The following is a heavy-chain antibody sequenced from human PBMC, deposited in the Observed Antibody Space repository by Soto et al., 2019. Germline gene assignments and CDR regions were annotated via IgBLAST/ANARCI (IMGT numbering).Heavy chain of an antibody. J-gene: IGHJ4*02. D-gene: IGHD6-13*01. CDR3: ASNPGYSSSWYYFDY. CDR1: GGSISRYY. CDR2: IYYSGST. V-gene: IGHV4-59*01. Sequence: PSETLSLTCTVSGGSISRYYWSWIRQPPGKGLEWIGYIYYSGSTNYNPSLKSRVTISVDTSKNQFSLKLSSVTAADTAVYYCASNPGYSSSWYYFDYWGQGTLVTVSS.